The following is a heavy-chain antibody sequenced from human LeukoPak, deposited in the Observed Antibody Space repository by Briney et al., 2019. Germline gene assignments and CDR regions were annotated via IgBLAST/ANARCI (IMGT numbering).Heavy chain of an antibody. CDR1: GYTFTGYY. CDR2: INPSGGST. CDR3: ARDPEVTGYSYGYYYYGMDV. V-gene: IGHV1-46*01. J-gene: IGHJ6*02. Sequence: ASVKVSCKASGYTFTGYYMHWVRQAPGQGLEWMGIINPSGGSTSYAQKFQGRVTMTRDTSTSTVYMELSSLRSEDTAVYYCARDPEVTGYSYGYYYYGMDVWGQGTTVTVSS. D-gene: IGHD5-18*01.